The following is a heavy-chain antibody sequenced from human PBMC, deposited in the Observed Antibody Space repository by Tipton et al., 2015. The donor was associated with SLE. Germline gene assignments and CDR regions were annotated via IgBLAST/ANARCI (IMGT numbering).Heavy chain of an antibody. J-gene: IGHJ4*02. V-gene: IGHV4-59*01. Sequence: TLSLTCTVSGGSISSYYWSWIRQPPGKGLEWIGYIYFTGSTNYNPSLKSRVTISVDMPKSQFSLKLTSVTAADTAVYYCARGEGAVAECYFDYWGQGTLVTVSS. CDR3: ARGEGAVAECYFDY. CDR2: IYFTGST. CDR1: GGSISSYY. D-gene: IGHD6-19*01.